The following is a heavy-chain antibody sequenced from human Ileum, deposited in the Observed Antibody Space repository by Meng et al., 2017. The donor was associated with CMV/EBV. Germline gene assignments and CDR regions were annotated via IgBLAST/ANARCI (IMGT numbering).Heavy chain of an antibody. CDR3: AKPVKGGNCTGTNGFLLGMDV. D-gene: IGHD2-8*02. J-gene: IGHJ6*02. CDR1: GFTSDTYV. Sequence: GESLKISCAASGFTSDTYVMNWVRQAPGKGPGWVSSISGSGRNTYYADAVKGRFTISRDNSKNMFYLQMNSLRGEDTAVYYCAKPVKGGNCTGTNGFLLGMDVWGQGTTVTVSS. CDR2: ISGSGRNT. V-gene: IGHV3-23*01.